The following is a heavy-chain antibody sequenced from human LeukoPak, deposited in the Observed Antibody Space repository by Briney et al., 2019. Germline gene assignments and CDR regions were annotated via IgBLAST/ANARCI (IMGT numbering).Heavy chain of an antibody. CDR2: IYTSGST. D-gene: IGHD3-10*01. CDR3: ARSINLHTYGSGSYYIN. V-gene: IGHV4-61*02. CDR1: GGSISSGSYY. Sequence: PSETLSLTCTVSGGSISSGSYYWSWIRQPAGKGLEWIGRIYTSGSTNYNPSLKSRVTISVDTSKNQFSLRLSSVAAADTAVYYCARSINLHTYGSGSYYINWGQGTLVTVSS. J-gene: IGHJ4*02.